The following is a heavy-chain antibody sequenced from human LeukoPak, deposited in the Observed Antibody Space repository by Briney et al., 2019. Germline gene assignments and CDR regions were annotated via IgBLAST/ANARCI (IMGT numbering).Heavy chain of an antibody. J-gene: IGHJ3*02. CDR1: GFTFSSYW. Sequence: GGSLRLSCAASGFTFSSYWMSWVRQAPGKGLEWVANIKQDGSEKYYVDSVKGRFTISRDNAKNSLYLQMNSLRAEDTAVYYCAREFYRDWPRGDGFDIWGQGTMVTVSS. CDR3: AREFYRDWPRGDGFDI. CDR2: IKQDGSEK. V-gene: IGHV3-7*05. D-gene: IGHD3/OR15-3a*01.